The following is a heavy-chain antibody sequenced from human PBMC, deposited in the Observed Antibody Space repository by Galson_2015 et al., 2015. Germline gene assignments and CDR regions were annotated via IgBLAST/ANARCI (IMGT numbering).Heavy chain of an antibody. D-gene: IGHD3-16*01. CDR3: VRGGGIGFDY. CDR2: IARTGDT. Sequence: SLRLSCAASGFTFSTNDMHWVRQATGKGLEWVSGIARTGDTFYAASVKGRFTISKENAKNYLYLQMNSLRAGDPAVYYCVRGGGIGFDYWGQGIPVTVSS. J-gene: IGHJ4*02. CDR1: GFTFSTND. V-gene: IGHV3-13*01.